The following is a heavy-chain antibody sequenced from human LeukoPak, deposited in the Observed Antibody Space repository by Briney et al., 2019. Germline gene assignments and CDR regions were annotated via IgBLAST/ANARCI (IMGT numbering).Heavy chain of an antibody. D-gene: IGHD3-9*01. CDR2: IYTSGST. CDR3: ARARTYDILTGYYPLDAFDI. J-gene: IGHJ3*02. CDR1: GGSISSYY. Sequence: SETLSLTCTVSGGSISSYYWSWLRQPAGKGLEWIGRIYTSGSTNYNPSLKSRVTMSVDTSKNQFSLKLSSVTAADTAVYYCARARTYDILTGYYPLDAFDIWGQGTMVTVSS. V-gene: IGHV4-4*07.